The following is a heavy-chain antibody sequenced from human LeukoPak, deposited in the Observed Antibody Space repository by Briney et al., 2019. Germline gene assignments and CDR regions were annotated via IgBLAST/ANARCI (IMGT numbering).Heavy chain of an antibody. J-gene: IGHJ4*02. D-gene: IGHD3-3*01. CDR2: IRYDGSNK. Sequence: GGSLRLSCAASGFTFSTYGIQWVRQAPGKGLEWVAFIRYDGSNKYYADSVKGRFTISRDNSKNTLYLQMNGLRAEDTAVYYCAKDRGPLRFLEWSPPFDYWGQGTLVTVSS. V-gene: IGHV3-30*02. CDR3: AKDRGPLRFLEWSPPFDY. CDR1: GFTFSTYG.